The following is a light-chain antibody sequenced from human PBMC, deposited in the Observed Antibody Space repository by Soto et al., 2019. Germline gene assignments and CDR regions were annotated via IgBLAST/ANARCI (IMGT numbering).Light chain of an antibody. CDR1: QSLLHSDGKTY. CDR3: MQSPQLPPT. V-gene: IGKV2D-29*01. J-gene: IGKJ1*01. CDR2: EVF. Sequence: DIVMTQTPLSLTVISGQPASISCRSSQSLLHSDGKTYLSWYLEQAGQPQQLLIHEVFNRVSGVPDRVSGSGSGTDFTLSVGRVEAEDVGVVYCMQSPQLPPTCGQGTKVDI.